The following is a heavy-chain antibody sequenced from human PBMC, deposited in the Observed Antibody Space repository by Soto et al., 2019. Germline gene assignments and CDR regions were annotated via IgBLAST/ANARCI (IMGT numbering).Heavy chain of an antibody. J-gene: IGHJ5*02. V-gene: IGHV1-8*01. Sequence: ASVKVSCKASGYTFTSYDINWVRQATGQGPEWMGWMNPNSGNTGYAQKFQGRVTMTRNTSISTAYMELRSLRSDDTAVYYCARGENWFDPWGQGTLVTVSS. CDR3: ARGENWFDP. CDR2: MNPNSGNT. CDR1: GYTFTSYD.